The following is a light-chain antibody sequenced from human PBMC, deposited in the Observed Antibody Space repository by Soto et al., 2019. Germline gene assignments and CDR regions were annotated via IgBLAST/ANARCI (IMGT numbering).Light chain of an antibody. CDR2: ESS. J-gene: IGKJ1*01. CDR1: QTISKY. Sequence: EIVLTQSPATLSLSPGAGATLSCRASQTISKYLAWYQQKPGQAPRLLIYESSERAYGVPSRFSGGGSGSDFTLTISSPEPEDCGFYYCQQRSNGPWTVGQGTRVEI. CDR3: QQRSNGPWT. V-gene: IGKV3-11*01.